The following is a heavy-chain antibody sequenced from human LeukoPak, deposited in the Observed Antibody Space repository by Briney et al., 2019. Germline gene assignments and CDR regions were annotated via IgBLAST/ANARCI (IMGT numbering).Heavy chain of an antibody. Sequence: SQTLSLTCAISGDSVSSNSAAWNWIRQSPSRGLEWLGRTYYRSKWYNDYAVSVKSRITINPDTSKNQFSLKLSSVTAADTAVYYCARHGSFGGVISAFDIWGQGTMVTVSS. CDR3: ARHGSFGGVISAFDI. V-gene: IGHV6-1*01. CDR2: TYYRSKWYN. D-gene: IGHD3-16*01. CDR1: GDSVSSNSAA. J-gene: IGHJ3*02.